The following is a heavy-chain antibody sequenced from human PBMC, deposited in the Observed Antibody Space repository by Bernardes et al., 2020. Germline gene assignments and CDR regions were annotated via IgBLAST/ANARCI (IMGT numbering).Heavy chain of an antibody. CDR1: GFTVSSNY. CDR2: IYSGGST. J-gene: IGHJ6*04. D-gene: IGHD2-2*01. Sequence: GGSLRLSCAASGFTVSSNYMSWVRQAPGKGLEWVSVIYSGGSTYYSDSVKGRFTISRDNSKNTLYLQMNSLRAEDTAVYYCARDRVVPGNYYYYGMDVWGKGTTVTVSS. CDR3: ARDRVVPGNYYYYGMDV. V-gene: IGHV3-53*01.